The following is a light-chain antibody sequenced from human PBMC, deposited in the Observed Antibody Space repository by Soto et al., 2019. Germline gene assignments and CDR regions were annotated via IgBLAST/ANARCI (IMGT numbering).Light chain of an antibody. J-gene: IGKJ1*01. V-gene: IGKV3-20*01. CDR3: QQYSDSPPT. CDR2: GAS. CDR1: QSVSSSY. Sequence: EIVLTQSPGTLSLSPGERATLSCRASQSVSSSYLAWYQQKPGQAPRLLIYGASSRATGIPDRFSGSGSGTDFTLTIDRLEPEDFAMYYCQQYSDSPPTFGQGTKVDI.